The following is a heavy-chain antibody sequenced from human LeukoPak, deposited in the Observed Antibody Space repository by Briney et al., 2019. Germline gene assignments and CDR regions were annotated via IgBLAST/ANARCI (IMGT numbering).Heavy chain of an antibody. CDR2: INPNSGGT. D-gene: IGHD6-13*01. J-gene: IGHJ5*02. CDR3: ARTEQLVRWWFDP. CDR1: GYTFTGYY. V-gene: IGHV1-2*02. Sequence: ASVKVSCKASGYTFTGYYMHWVQQAPGQGLEWMGWINPNSGGTNYAQKFQGRVTMTRDTSISTAYMELSRLRSDDTAVYYCARTEQLVRWWFDPWGQGTLVTVSS.